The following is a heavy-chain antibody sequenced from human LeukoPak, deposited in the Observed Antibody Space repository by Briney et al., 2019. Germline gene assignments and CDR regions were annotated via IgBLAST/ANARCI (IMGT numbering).Heavy chain of an antibody. CDR1: GFTFSSYS. D-gene: IGHD3-3*01. CDR3: ARGSLRFLESYFDY. CDR2: ISSSSSTI. Sequence: PGGSLRLSCAASGFTFSSYSMNWVRQAPGKGLEWVSYISSSSSTIYYADSVKGRFTISRDNAKNSLYLQMNSLRAEDTAVYYCARGSLRFLESYFDYWGQGTLVTVSS. J-gene: IGHJ4*02. V-gene: IGHV3-48*01.